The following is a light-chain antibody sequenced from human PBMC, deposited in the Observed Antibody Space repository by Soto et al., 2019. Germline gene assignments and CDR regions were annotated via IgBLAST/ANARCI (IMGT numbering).Light chain of an antibody. J-gene: IGKJ1*01. V-gene: IGKV1-39*01. Sequence: DIQMTQSPSSLSASVGDRVTITCRASQSINKYLIWYQQQPGKAPNLLIYGASTLHSGVPSRFSGSGSGTNFTLTISGLQPDDLATSFCQQSYTAPRTFGQGTRVEVK. CDR1: QSINKY. CDR2: GAS. CDR3: QQSYTAPRT.